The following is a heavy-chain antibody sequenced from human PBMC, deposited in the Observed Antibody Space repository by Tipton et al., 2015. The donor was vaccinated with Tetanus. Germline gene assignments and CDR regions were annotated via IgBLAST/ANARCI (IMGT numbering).Heavy chain of an antibody. CDR1: GFTFSDYA. V-gene: IGHV3-23*01. J-gene: IGHJ4*02. CDR3: AREKHTVSTLYFDY. CDR2: ITASGGSA. D-gene: IGHD5/OR15-5a*01. Sequence: SLRLSCTASGFTFSDYATNWVRQAPGKGLEWVSGITASGGSARYADSVEGRFTISRDNSKNTLYLQMSGLRVEDTAVYYCAREKHTVSTLYFDYWGQGILVTVSA.